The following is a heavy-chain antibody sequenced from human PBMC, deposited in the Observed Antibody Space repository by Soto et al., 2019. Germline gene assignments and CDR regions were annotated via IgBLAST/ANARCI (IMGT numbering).Heavy chain of an antibody. CDR2: IYYSGNT. J-gene: IGHJ4*02. V-gene: IGHV4-59*01. CDR1: GGSISYYY. D-gene: IGHD5-12*01. CDR3: VRGGYVHAFYY. Sequence: QVQLQESGPGLVKPSETLSLTCTVSGGSISYYYWGWIRQPPGKGLEWIGSIYYSGNTHYNPSLKSRVTISVDTSMNQFSLNLDSVTAVDSAVYYCVRGGYVHAFYYWGQGALVTVSS.